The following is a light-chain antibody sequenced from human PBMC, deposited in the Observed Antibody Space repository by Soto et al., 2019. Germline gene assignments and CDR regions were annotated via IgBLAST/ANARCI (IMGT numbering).Light chain of an antibody. CDR1: QSVHSY. J-gene: IGKJ4*01. Sequence: EIVLTQSPATLSLSPGDRATLFCRASQSVHSYLAWYRLKAGQAPRLLIFDASNKATGIPARFSGSGSGTDFMLTISSLEPEDFSVYYCQQRSNLPVTFGGGTRVEIK. CDR2: DAS. CDR3: QQRSNLPVT. V-gene: IGKV3-11*01.